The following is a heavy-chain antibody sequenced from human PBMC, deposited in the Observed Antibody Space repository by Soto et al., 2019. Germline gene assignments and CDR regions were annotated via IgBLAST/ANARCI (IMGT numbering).Heavy chain of an antibody. CDR1: GFTFSSYA. CDR3: AKASGWFGEFDY. CDR2: ISGSGGST. V-gene: IGHV3-23*01. D-gene: IGHD3-10*01. J-gene: IGHJ4*02. Sequence: EVQLLESGGGLVQPGGSLRVSCAASGFTFSSYAMSWVRQAPGKGLEWVSAISGSGGSTYYADSVKGRFTISRDNSKNTLYLQMNSLRAEGTAVYYCAKASGWFGEFDYWGRGTLVTVSS.